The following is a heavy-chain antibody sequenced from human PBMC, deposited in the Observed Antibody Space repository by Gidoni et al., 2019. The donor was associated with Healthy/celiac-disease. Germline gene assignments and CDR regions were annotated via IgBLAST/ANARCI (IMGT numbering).Heavy chain of an antibody. Sequence: QVQLVESGGGVVQPGRSLRLSCAASGFTFSSYGMHWVRQAPGKGLEWVAVIWYDGSNKYYADSVKGRFTISRDNSKNTLYLQMNSLRAEDTAVYYCARDGLDSSGYHSSFDYWGQGTLVTVSS. CDR3: ARDGLDSSGYHSSFDY. D-gene: IGHD3-22*01. CDR1: GFTFSSYG. V-gene: IGHV3-33*01. J-gene: IGHJ4*02. CDR2: IWYDGSNK.